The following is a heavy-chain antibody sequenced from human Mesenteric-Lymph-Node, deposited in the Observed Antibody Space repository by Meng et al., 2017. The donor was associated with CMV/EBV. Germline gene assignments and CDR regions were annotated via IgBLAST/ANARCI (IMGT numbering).Heavy chain of an antibody. CDR1: GFTFSSHW. CDR2: INIDGAST. CDR3: ARGMVRGVEYYYYGMDV. J-gene: IGHJ6*02. Sequence: GGSLRLSCTASGFTFSSHWMHWVRQAPGKGLIWVSRINIDGASTTYADTVKGRFTISRDNSKNTLYLQMNSLRAEDTAVYYCARGMVRGVEYYYYGMDVWGQGTTVTVSS. D-gene: IGHD3-10*01. V-gene: IGHV3-74*01.